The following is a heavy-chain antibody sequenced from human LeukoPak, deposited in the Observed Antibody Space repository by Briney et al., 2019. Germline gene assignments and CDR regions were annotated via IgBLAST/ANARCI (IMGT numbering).Heavy chain of an antibody. J-gene: IGHJ2*01. CDR2: INHSGST. V-gene: IGHV4-34*01. D-gene: IGHD3-3*01. CDR1: GGSFSGYY. CDR3: ARHQGVVDL. Sequence: KPSETLSLTCAVYGGSFSGYYWSWIRQPPGKGLEWIGEINHSGSTNYNPSLKSRVTISVDTSKNQFSLKMKSVTVADTAVYYCARHQGVVDLWGRGSLVTVSP.